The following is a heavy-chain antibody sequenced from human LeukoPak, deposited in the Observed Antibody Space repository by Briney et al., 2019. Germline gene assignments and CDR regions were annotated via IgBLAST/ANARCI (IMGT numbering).Heavy chain of an antibody. CDR3: ARDPALYCGGDCPSWVFDY. CDR1: GFTFSSYS. V-gene: IGHV3-21*01. Sequence: GGSLRLSCAASGFTFSSYSMNWVRQAPGKGLEWVSSISSSSSYIYYADSVKGRFTISRDNAKNSLYLQMNSLRAEDTAVYYCARDPALYCGGDCPSWVFDYWGQGTQVTVSS. D-gene: IGHD2-21*02. J-gene: IGHJ4*02. CDR2: ISSSSSYI.